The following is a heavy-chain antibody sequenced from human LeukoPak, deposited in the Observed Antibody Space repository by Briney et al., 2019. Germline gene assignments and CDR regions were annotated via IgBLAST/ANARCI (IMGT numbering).Heavy chain of an antibody. D-gene: IGHD1-14*01. CDR2: INPNSGGT. V-gene: IGHV1-2*02. J-gene: IGHJ4*02. CDR1: GYTFTGYY. Sequence: ASVKVSCKASGYTFTGYYMHWVRQAPGQGLEWMGWINPNSGGTNYAQKFQGRVTMTRDTSISTAYMELSRLRSDDTAVYYCARNPHLGTRIKYYFDYWGQGTLVTVSS. CDR3: ARNPHLGTRIKYYFDY.